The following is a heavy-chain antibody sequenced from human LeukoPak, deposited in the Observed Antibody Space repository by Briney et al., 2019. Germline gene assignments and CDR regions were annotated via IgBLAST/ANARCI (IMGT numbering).Heavy chain of an antibody. Sequence: WASVKVSCKASGYAFTGYYMHWVRQAPGQGLEWMGWINPNSYGTNYAQKFQGRVTMTRDTSISTAYMELSRLRSDDTAVYYCARGGRLPTVVTLLDYWGQGTLVTVSS. D-gene: IGHD4-23*01. CDR1: GYAFTGYY. V-gene: IGHV1-2*02. CDR3: ARGGRLPTVVTLLDY. J-gene: IGHJ4*02. CDR2: INPNSYGT.